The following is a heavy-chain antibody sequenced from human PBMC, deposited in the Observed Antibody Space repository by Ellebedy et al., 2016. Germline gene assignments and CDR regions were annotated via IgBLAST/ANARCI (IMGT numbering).Heavy chain of an antibody. CDR3: ARTRDGYNKGGFDY. V-gene: IGHV3-66*01. CDR1: GFKISNTY. J-gene: IGHJ4*02. D-gene: IGHD5-24*01. Sequence: GESLKISCAASGFKISNTYMSWVRQAPGKGLEWVSIIYSGGNSYYAHSVKGRFTISRDNSNNTLCLQMNSLRAEDTAVYYCARTRDGYNKGGFDYWGQGSLVTVSS. CDR2: IYSGGNS.